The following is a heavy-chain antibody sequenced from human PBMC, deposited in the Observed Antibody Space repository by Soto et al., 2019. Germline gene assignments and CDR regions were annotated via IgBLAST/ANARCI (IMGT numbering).Heavy chain of an antibody. V-gene: IGHV4-38-2*01. D-gene: IGHD4-17*01. J-gene: IGHJ5*02. CDR3: ARGAATVTPGWFDP. CDR2: IYHSGST. Sequence: SETLSLTCAVSGYSISSGYYWGWIRQTPGKGLEWIASIYHSGSTYYNPSLKSRVTISVDTSKNQFSLKLTSVTAADTAVYYCARGAATVTPGWFDPWGQGIMVTVSS. CDR1: GYSISSGYY.